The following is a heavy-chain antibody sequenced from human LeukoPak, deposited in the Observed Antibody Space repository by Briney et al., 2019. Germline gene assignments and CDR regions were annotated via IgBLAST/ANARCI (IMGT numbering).Heavy chain of an antibody. Sequence: TSETLSLTCTVSGGSISSSSYYWGWIRQPPGKGLEWIGSIYYSGSTYYNPSLKSRVTISVDTSKNQFSLKLSSVTAADTAVYYCARQGFAYTIDYWGQGTLVTVSS. CDR1: GGSISSSSYY. CDR2: IYYSGST. V-gene: IGHV4-39*01. CDR3: ARQGFAYTIDY. J-gene: IGHJ4*02. D-gene: IGHD2-2*02.